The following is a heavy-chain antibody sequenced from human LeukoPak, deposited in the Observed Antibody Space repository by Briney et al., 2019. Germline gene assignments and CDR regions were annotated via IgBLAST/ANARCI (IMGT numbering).Heavy chain of an antibody. J-gene: IGHJ4*02. V-gene: IGHV1-46*01. CDR3: ARGTANFWSGYSSHFDY. CDR2: INPSGGST. D-gene: IGHD3-3*01. CDR1: GYTFTRYY. Sequence: ASGTVSCKASGYTFTRYYMHWVRQPPGQGLEWMGIINPSGGSTSYAKKFQGRVTMTRDTSTSTVYMEVSSLRSEDTAVYYCARGTANFWSGYSSHFDYWGQGALVTVS.